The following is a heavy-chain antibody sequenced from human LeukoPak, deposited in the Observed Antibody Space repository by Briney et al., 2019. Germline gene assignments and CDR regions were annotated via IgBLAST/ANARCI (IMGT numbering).Heavy chain of an antibody. Sequence: SETLSLTCTVSGDSISRNFWSWIRQPPGKGLEWIGHIYNNERTNYNSSLKSRVTMSVDTSKNQFSLKLNSVTAADTAVYYCARHDDSSGYYAVFDYWGQGTLVTVSS. CDR3: ARHDDSSGYYAVFDY. V-gene: IGHV4-59*08. CDR2: IYNNERT. J-gene: IGHJ4*02. CDR1: GDSISRNF. D-gene: IGHD3-22*01.